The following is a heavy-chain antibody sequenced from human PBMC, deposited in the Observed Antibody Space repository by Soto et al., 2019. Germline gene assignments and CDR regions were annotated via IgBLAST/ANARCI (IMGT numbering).Heavy chain of an antibody. D-gene: IGHD2-21*01. J-gene: IGHJ6*02. Sequence: SETLSLTCTVSGGSISSSSYYWGWIRQPPGKGLEWIGSIYYSGSTYYNPSLKSRVTISVDTSKNQFSLKLSSVTAADTAVYYCVSQHISGMWSWYVWGQGTAVT. V-gene: IGHV4-39*01. CDR3: VSQHISGMWSWYV. CDR1: GGSISSSSYY. CDR2: IYYSGST.